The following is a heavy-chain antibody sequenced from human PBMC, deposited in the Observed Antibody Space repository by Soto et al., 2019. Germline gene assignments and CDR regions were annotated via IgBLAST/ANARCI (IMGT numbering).Heavy chain of an antibody. CDR3: ARDKEEIAALQRNYYYYGMDV. J-gene: IGHJ6*02. CDR1: GFTFSSYS. V-gene: IGHV3-48*02. Sequence: GGSLRLSCAASGFTFSSYSMNWVRQAPGKGLEWVSYISSSSSTIYYADSVKGRFTISRDNAKNSLYLQMNSLRDEDTAVYYCARDKEEIAALQRNYYYYGMDVWGQGTTVTVSS. CDR2: ISSSSSTI. D-gene: IGHD6-6*01.